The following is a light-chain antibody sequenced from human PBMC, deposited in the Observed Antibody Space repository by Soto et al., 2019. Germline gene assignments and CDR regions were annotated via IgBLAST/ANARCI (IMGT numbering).Light chain of an antibody. CDR2: AAS. CDR3: QQRSNWPFT. Sequence: DIEITQSPSSLSVSVGDSVTINCRTSQSIATYLNWYQQKPGKAPKLLIYAASSLQSGVPSRFSGSGSGTDFTLTISSLEPEDFAVYYCQQRSNWPFTFGPGTKVDI. V-gene: IGKV1-39*01. J-gene: IGKJ3*01. CDR1: QSIATY.